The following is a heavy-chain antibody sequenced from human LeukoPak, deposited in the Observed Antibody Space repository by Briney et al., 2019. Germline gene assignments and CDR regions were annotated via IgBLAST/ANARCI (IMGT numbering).Heavy chain of an antibody. V-gene: IGHV3-53*01. CDR2: IYSGGST. CDR1: GFTVSSNY. CDR3: ASPRMSSSWSIDY. Sequence: GGSLRLSCAASGFTVSSNYMSWVRQAPGKGLEWVSVIYSGGSTYYADSVKGRFTISRDNAKNSLYLQMNSLRAEDTAVYYCASPRMSSSWSIDYWGQGTLVTVSS. J-gene: IGHJ4*02. D-gene: IGHD6-13*01.